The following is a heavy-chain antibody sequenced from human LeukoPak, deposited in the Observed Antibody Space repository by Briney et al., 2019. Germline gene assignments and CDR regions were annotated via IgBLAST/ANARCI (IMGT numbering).Heavy chain of an antibody. D-gene: IGHD3-9*01. J-gene: IGHJ4*02. V-gene: IGHV4-4*02. Sequence: SETLSLTCAVSGGSISSSNWWSWVRQPPGKGLEWIGEIYHSGSTNYNPSLKSRVTISIDTSKNQFSLKLTSVTAADTAVYYCTRGSDILTGYRTPYYFDYWGRGTLVTVSS. CDR1: GGSISSSNW. CDR3: TRGSDILTGYRTPYYFDY. CDR2: IYHSGST.